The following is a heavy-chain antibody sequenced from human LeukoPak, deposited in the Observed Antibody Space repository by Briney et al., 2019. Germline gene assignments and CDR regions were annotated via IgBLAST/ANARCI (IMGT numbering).Heavy chain of an antibody. CDR2: ISYDGSNK. CDR3: ARGARGSGWRGFDY. Sequence: GGSLSLSCAASGFTFSSYAMHWVRQAPGKGLEWVALISYDGSNKYSAHSVKGRFTISRDNSKNTLYLQMNSLRAEDTAVYYCARGARGSGWRGFDYWGQGTLVTVSS. V-gene: IGHV3-30*04. D-gene: IGHD6-19*01. CDR1: GFTFSSYA. J-gene: IGHJ4*02.